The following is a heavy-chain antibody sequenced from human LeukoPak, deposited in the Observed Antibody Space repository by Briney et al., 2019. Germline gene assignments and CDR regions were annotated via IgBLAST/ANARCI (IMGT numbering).Heavy chain of an antibody. CDR2: INHSGST. CDR1: GGSFSGYY. J-gene: IGHJ5*02. V-gene: IGHV4-34*01. CDR3: ASSVYSSGWFNWFDP. D-gene: IGHD6-13*01. Sequence: SETLSLTCAVYGGSFSGYYWSWIRQPPGKGLEWIGEINHSGSTYYNPSLKSRVTISVDTSKNQFSLRLSSVTAADTAVYYCASSVYSSGWFNWFDPWGQGTLVTVSS.